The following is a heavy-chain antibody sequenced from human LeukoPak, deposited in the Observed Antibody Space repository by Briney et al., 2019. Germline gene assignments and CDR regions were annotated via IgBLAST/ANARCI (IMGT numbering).Heavy chain of an antibody. CDR2: INHSGST. J-gene: IGHJ6*02. V-gene: IGHV4-34*01. Sequence: PSETLSLTCAVYGGSFSAYYCRWIRQPPGKGLEGSGEINHSGSTNYNPSLKSRVTISVDTSKNEFSLKLRFVTAADTAVYYCARGRTTETTFYYYYHGMDVWGQGTTVTVSS. CDR3: ARGRTTETTFYYYYHGMDV. CDR1: GGSFSAYY. D-gene: IGHD4-11*01.